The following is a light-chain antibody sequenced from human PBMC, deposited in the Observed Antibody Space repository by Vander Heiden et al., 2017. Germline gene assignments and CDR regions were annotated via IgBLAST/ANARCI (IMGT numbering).Light chain of an antibody. CDR1: KLGDKY. CDR2: QDS. J-gene: IGLJ2*01. CDR3: QAWDSFVV. V-gene: IGLV3-1*01. Sequence: SSALTQPPSVSVSPGQTASITCSGDKLGDKYAYWYQQKPGQSPVLVIYQDSKRPSGIPERFSGSNSGNTATLTISGTHTMDEADYYCQAWDSFVVFGGGTKLTVL.